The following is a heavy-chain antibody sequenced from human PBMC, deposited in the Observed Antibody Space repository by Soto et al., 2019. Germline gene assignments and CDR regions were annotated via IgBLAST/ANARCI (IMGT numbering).Heavy chain of an antibody. Sequence: QVQLQESGPGLVKPSETLSLTCTVSGGSISSYYWSWIRQPPGKGLEWIGYIYYRGSTNYNPPLKRRVTISLDTSKNQFSLKLSSVTAADTAVYYCARGEGTHYDILTGYHYYYMDVWGKGTTVTVSS. CDR1: GGSISSYY. CDR2: IYYRGST. D-gene: IGHD3-9*01. CDR3: ARGEGTHYDILTGYHYYYMDV. J-gene: IGHJ6*03. V-gene: IGHV4-59*01.